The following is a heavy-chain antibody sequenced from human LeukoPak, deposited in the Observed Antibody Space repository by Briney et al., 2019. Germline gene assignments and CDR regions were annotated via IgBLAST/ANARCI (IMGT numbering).Heavy chain of an antibody. J-gene: IGHJ4*02. Sequence: GASVKVSCKASGGTFSSYAISWVRQAPGQGLEWMGRIIPILGIANYAQKFQGRVTITADKSTSTAYMELSSLRSEDTAVYYCATDPDSGSYYGFSLWGQGTLVTVSS. CDR1: GGTFSSYA. CDR3: ATDPDSGSYYGFSL. D-gene: IGHD1-26*01. CDR2: IIPILGIA. V-gene: IGHV1-69*04.